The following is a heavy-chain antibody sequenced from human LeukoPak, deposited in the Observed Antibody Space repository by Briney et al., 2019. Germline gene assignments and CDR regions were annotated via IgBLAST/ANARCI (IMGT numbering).Heavy chain of an antibody. Sequence: SETLSLTCTVSGGSISSGSHYWSWIRQPAGKGLEWIGRIYTSGSTYYNPSLKSRVTISVDTSKNQFSLKLSSVTAADTAVYYCARGNYYDSSGYYDGWYYFDYWGQGTLVTVSS. CDR1: GGSISSGSHY. J-gene: IGHJ4*02. CDR3: ARGNYYDSSGYYDGWYYFDY. V-gene: IGHV4-61*02. CDR2: IYTSGST. D-gene: IGHD3-22*01.